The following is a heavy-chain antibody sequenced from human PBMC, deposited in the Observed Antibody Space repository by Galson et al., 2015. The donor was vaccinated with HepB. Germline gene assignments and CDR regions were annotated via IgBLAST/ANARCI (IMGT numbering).Heavy chain of an antibody. V-gene: IGHV2-70*11. CDR2: IDWDDDE. CDR3: ARTYYSYGMDV. Sequence: PALVKPTQTLTLTCTFSGFSLTTSGMCVSWIRQPPGKALGWLARIDWDDDEYYSTSPKTRLTISKDTSKNQVVLTMTNMDPVDTATYYCARTYYSYGMDVWGQGTTVTVSS. J-gene: IGHJ6*02. CDR1: GFSLTTSGMC.